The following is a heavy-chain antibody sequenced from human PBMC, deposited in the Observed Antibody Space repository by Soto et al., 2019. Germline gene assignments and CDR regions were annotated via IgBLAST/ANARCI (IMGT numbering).Heavy chain of an antibody. V-gene: IGHV4-4*07. D-gene: IGHD6-13*01. CDR3: ARDRGEYTSSWFWYLYH. CDR1: GASISSFN. J-gene: IGHJ4*02. CDR2: LNIAGTI. Sequence: SETLSLTCSVSGASISSFNWNWVRQPAGKGPEWVGRLNIAGTINYNPSLRSRITMSMDTSKNQISLHLRSVTAADTAIYYCARDRGEYTSSWFWYLYHWGQGTLATVSS.